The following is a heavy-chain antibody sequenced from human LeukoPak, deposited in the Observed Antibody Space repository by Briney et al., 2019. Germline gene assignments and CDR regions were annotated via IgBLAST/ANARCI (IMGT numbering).Heavy chain of an antibody. CDR1: GFTFSSYS. CDR3: ARDLYRIVVVPHYFDY. V-gene: IGHV3-21*01. CDR2: ISSSSSYI. J-gene: IGHJ4*02. Sequence: GGSLRLSCAASGFTFSSYSMNWVRQAPGKGLEWVSSISSSSSYIYYADSVKGRFTMSRDNAKNSLYLQMNSLRAEDTAVYYCARDLYRIVVVPHYFDYWGQGTLVTVSS. D-gene: IGHD3-22*01.